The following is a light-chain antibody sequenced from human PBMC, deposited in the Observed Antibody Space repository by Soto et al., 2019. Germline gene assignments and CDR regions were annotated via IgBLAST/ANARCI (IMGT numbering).Light chain of an antibody. Sequence: DIVMTQSPDSLAVSLGERATINCKSSQSVLYSSNNKNYLAWYQQKPGQPPKLLIYWASTRESGVPDRFSGRGSGTDFTLTIRSLQAEDVAVYYCQQYYRPWTFGHGTKVEIK. CDR3: QQYYRPWT. J-gene: IGKJ1*01. CDR1: QSVLYSSNNKNY. CDR2: WAS. V-gene: IGKV4-1*01.